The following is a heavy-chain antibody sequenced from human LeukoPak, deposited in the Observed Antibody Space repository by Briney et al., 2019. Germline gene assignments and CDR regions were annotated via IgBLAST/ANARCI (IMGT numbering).Heavy chain of an antibody. Sequence: GGSLRLSCTTSGFNFRAYWMGWVRQAPGKGLEWVAFIRYDGSNKYYADSVKGRFTISRDNSKNTLYLQMNSLRAEDTAVYYCATHEGYCSSTSCYRRYAFDIWGQGTMVTVSS. D-gene: IGHD2-2*01. CDR1: GFNFRAYW. CDR2: IRYDGSNK. CDR3: ATHEGYCSSTSCYRRYAFDI. J-gene: IGHJ3*02. V-gene: IGHV3-30*02.